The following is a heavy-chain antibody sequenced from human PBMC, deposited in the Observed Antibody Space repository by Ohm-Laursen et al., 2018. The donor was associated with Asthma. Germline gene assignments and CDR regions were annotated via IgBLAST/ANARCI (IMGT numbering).Heavy chain of an antibody. CDR3: AVSIYVYGEGAY. V-gene: IGHV3-7*05. CDR2: INQDGSIW. D-gene: IGHD2/OR15-2a*01. CDR1: GFTFSNHW. J-gene: IGHJ4*02. Sequence: SLRLSCAASGFTFSNHWMTWVRQAPGRGLEWVANINQDGSIWGYVDSVKGRFAISRDNAHNSLYLQMNSLRAEDTAFYYCAVSIYVYGEGAYWGQGTLVTVSS.